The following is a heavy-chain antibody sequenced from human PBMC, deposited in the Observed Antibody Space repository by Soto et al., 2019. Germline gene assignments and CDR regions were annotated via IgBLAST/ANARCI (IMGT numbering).Heavy chain of an antibody. V-gene: IGHV5-51*01. Sequence: PGESLTISCTSAGYNFYPYWIGWVRQMPGKGLEWMGIIYPDDLDTRYSQSFQGHFTMSVAKSINTAYLQWNNLETSDTAMYYCARLLGYSFGHQEFFDYWGQGTPVTVSS. CDR3: ARLLGYSFGHQEFFDY. J-gene: IGHJ4*02. D-gene: IGHD5-18*01. CDR2: IYPDDLDT. CDR1: GYNFYPYW.